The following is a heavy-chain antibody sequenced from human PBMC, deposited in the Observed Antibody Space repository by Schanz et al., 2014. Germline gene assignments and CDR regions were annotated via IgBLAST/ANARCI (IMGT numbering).Heavy chain of an antibody. J-gene: IGHJ3*02. CDR1: GFLFSYYY. CDR3: AGAVATIRADSFDI. CDR2: IEFSGGTT. V-gene: IGHV3-23*01. D-gene: IGHD5-12*01. Sequence: VQVLESGEGLVEAGGSLRLSCAASGFLFSYYYMSGVRQAPGKGLEWVSGIEFSGGTTYYADSVKGRFTISRDNSENTLYLQMNSLRAEDTAVYYCAGAVATIRADSFDIWGQGTMGAVS.